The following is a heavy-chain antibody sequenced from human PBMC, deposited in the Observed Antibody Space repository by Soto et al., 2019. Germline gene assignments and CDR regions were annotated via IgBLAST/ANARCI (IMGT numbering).Heavy chain of an antibody. V-gene: IGHV1-69*01. CDR3: AIGTRSSWSCDF. CDR1: GGTFSDYA. Sequence: QVQVVQSGAEVKKPGSSVKVSCKASGGTFSDYAISWVRQAPGQGLEWMGGIIPLTETPVYAQAVQGRLTISADEVTSVAYMELSTLRSDDTAVYYCAIGTRSSWSCDFWGQGTLVTVSS. D-gene: IGHD6-13*01. CDR2: IIPLTETP. J-gene: IGHJ4*02.